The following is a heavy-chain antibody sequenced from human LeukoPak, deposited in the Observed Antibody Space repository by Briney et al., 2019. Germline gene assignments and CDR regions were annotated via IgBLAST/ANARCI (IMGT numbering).Heavy chain of an antibody. CDR1: GYTFVNSC. CDR2: ISAYNANT. D-gene: IGHD2-2*01. Sequence: ASVKVSCKASGYTFVNSCITWVRQAPGQGLEWMGWISAYNANTNYEQKFRGRVAITTDTSTSTAYMELRSLRSDDTAMYYCARDLGDCSSTSCPFDYWGQGTLVTVSS. CDR3: ARDLGDCSSTSCPFDY. J-gene: IGHJ4*02. V-gene: IGHV1-18*01.